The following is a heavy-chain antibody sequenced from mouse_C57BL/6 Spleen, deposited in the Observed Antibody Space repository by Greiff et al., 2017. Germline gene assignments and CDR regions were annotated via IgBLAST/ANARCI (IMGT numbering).Heavy chain of an antibody. CDR1: GYAFSSYW. V-gene: IGHV1-80*01. Sequence: LQQSGASVKISCKASGYAFSSYWMNWVKQRPGKGLEWIGQIYPGDGDTNYNGKFKGKATLTADKSSSTAYMQLSSLTSEDSAVYFCARRGFYYYGSSFLDDWGQGTTRTVSS. J-gene: IGHJ2*01. CDR2: IYPGDGDT. CDR3: ARRGFYYYGSSFLDD. D-gene: IGHD1-1*01.